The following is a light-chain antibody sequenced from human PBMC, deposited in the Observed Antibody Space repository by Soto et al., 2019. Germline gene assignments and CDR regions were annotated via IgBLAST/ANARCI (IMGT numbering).Light chain of an antibody. CDR1: QSLLHSNGYNY. CDR2: LGS. Sequence: DIVITQSPVSLPFTPLDPSSISCRSSQSLLHSNGYNYLDWYLQKPGQSPQLLIYLGSNRASGVPDRFSGSGSGTDFTLKISRVEAEDVGVYYCMQALQTPAFGQGTKVDNK. V-gene: IGKV2-28*01. J-gene: IGKJ1*01. CDR3: MQALQTPA.